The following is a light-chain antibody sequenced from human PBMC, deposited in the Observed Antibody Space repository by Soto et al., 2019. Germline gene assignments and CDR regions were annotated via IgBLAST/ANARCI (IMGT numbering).Light chain of an antibody. J-gene: IGKJ4*01. Sequence: EIVLTQSPGTLPLSPGERATLSCRASQSLGSNYLAWYQQKPGQAPRLLIYGASTRATGIPDRFSGSGSGTDFTLTISSLEPDDFAVYYCQQHGGALLTLGGGTKVDIK. CDR2: GAS. CDR1: QSLGSNY. CDR3: QQHGGALLT. V-gene: IGKV3-20*01.